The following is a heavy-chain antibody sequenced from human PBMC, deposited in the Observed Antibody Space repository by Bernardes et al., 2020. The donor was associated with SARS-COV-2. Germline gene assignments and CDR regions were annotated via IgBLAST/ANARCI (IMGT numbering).Heavy chain of an antibody. CDR2: ISYDGSNK. Sequence: GSLRLSCAASGFTFSSYGMHWVRQAPGKGLEWVAVISYDGSNKYYADSVKGRFTISRDNSKNTLYLQMNSLRAEDTAVYYCAKDGRGPYCSGGSCYGGYFDYWGQGTLVTVSS. CDR1: GFTFSSYG. D-gene: IGHD2-15*01. V-gene: IGHV3-30*18. J-gene: IGHJ4*02. CDR3: AKDGRGPYCSGGSCYGGYFDY.